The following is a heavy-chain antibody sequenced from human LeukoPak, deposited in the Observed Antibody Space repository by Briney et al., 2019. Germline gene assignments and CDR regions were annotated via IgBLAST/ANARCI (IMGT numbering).Heavy chain of an antibody. CDR1: GYTFTGYY. J-gene: IGHJ4*02. CDR2: INSNNGDP. CDR3: GRGSSLDY. Sequence: ASVKVSCQASGYTFTGYYIHWVRQAPGQGLEWMGWINSNNGDPKYTQKFQGRVTMTRDTSITTAYMELTSLTFDDTAIYYCGRGSSLDYWGQGTLVTVSS. V-gene: IGHV1-2*02.